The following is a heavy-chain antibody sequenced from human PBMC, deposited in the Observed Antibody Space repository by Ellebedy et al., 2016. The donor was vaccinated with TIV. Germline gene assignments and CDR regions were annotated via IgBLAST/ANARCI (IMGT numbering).Heavy chain of an antibody. CDR3: ARKFTYGFD. V-gene: IGHV3-66*01. Sequence: GESLKISCAASGFTVSSNYMSWVRQAPGKGLEWVSVIYSGGSTDYADSVKGRFTISRDNSKNTLYLQMNSLRAEDTAVYYCARKFTYGFDWGQGTLVTVSS. J-gene: IGHJ4*02. CDR2: IYSGGST. D-gene: IGHD3-10*01. CDR1: GFTVSSNY.